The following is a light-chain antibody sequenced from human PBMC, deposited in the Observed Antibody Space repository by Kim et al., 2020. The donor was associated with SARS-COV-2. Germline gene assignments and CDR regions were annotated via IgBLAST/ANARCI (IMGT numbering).Light chain of an antibody. CDR1: SLRDYY. Sequence: SSELTQDPAVSVALGQTVRITCQGDSLRDYYASWYQQKPGQAPVLVIFGKNNRPSGIPDRFSGSSSGSTASLTITGAQAEDEADYYCSSRDSSANLGVFGGGTKLTVL. CDR2: GKN. CDR3: SSRDSSANLGV. V-gene: IGLV3-19*01. J-gene: IGLJ3*02.